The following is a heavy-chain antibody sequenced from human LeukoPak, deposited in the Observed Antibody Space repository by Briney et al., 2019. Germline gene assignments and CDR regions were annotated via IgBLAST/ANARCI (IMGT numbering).Heavy chain of an antibody. CDR2: ISDSIGST. Sequence: GGSLRLSCAASGFTFSSYAMSWVRQAPGKGLEWVSGISDSIGSTYYADSVKGRFTISRDNSKNTLYLQMNSLRAEDTAVYYCAKDNPRMMHDYGMDVWGQGTTVTVSS. J-gene: IGHJ6*02. D-gene: IGHD3-16*01. CDR3: AKDNPRMMHDYGMDV. V-gene: IGHV3-23*01. CDR1: GFTFSSYA.